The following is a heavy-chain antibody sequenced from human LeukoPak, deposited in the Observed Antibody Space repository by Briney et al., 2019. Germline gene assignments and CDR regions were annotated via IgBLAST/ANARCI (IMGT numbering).Heavy chain of an antibody. CDR3: ARSYFEKAYYYGMDV. CDR2: IYPGDSDT. CDR1: GYSFTSYW. D-gene: IGHD3-9*01. V-gene: IGHV5-51*01. Sequence: GESLKISCKGSGYSFTSYWIGWVRQMPGKGLEWMGIIYPGDSDTRYSPSFQGQVTISADKSISTAYLQWSSLKASDTAMYYCARSYFEKAYYYGMDVWGQGTTVTVFS. J-gene: IGHJ6*02.